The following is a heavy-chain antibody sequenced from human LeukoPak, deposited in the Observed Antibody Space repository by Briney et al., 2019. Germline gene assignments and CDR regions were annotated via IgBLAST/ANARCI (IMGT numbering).Heavy chain of an antibody. D-gene: IGHD3-22*01. J-gene: IGHJ4*02. V-gene: IGHV4-34*01. CDR3: AITYYDSSGYYFDY. CDR2: INHSGST. Sequence: SETLSLTGAVYGGSFSGYYWSWIRQPPRKGLEWIGEINHSGSTNYNPSLKSRVTISVDTSKNQFSLKLSSVTAADTAVYYCAITYYDSSGYYFDYWGQGTLVTVSS. CDR1: GGSFSGYY.